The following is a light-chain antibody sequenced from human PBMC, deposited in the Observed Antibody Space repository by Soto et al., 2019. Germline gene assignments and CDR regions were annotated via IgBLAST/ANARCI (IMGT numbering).Light chain of an antibody. CDR2: DIS. CDR1: NSDIGTYDY. Sequence: QSALTQPASVSGSPGQSITISCTGTNSDIGTYDYVSWYQHHPGKAPKLIIFDISRRPSGVSDRFSGSKSGNTASLTISGLQAEDEGDFFCCSYAGNGAWVFGGGTKVTVL. V-gene: IGLV2-14*01. CDR3: CSYAGNGAWV. J-gene: IGLJ3*02.